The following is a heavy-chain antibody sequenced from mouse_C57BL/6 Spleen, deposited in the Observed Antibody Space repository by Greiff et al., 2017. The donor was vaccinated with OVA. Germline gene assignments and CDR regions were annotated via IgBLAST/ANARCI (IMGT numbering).Heavy chain of an antibody. CDR1: GFTFTDYY. D-gene: IGHD2-1*01. CDR3: ARSSHGNYGAMDY. CDR2: IRNKANGYTT. V-gene: IGHV7-3*01. Sequence: EVQGVESGGGLVQPGGSLSLSCAASGFTFTDYYMSWVRQPPGKALEWLGFIRNKANGYTTEYSASVKGRFTISRDNSQSILYLQMNALRAEDSATYYCARSSHGNYGAMDYWGQGTSVTVSS. J-gene: IGHJ4*01.